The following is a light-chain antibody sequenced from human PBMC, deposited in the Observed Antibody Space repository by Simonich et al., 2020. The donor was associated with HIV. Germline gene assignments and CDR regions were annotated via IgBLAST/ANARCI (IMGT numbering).Light chain of an antibody. J-gene: IGKJ2*01. CDR2: DAS. V-gene: IGKV3D-20*01. CDR3: HQYYSSPHT. CDR1: QSVSSRY. Sequence: DIVLTQSPGTLSLSPGERATLSCRASQSVSSRYLTWYPQKPGLAPRLLIYDASSRATGIPDRFSGGGSGTDFTLTISCLQAEDVAVYYCHQYYSSPHTFGQGTKLEIK.